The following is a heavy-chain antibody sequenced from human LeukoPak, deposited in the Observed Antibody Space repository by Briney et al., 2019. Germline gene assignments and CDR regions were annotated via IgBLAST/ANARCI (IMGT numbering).Heavy chain of an antibody. D-gene: IGHD6-6*01. CDR2: ISWNSGSI. CDR3: AKATYSGSSFNYFDY. CDR1: GFTFDDYA. Sequence: GGSLRLSCAASGFTFDDYAMHWVRQAPGKGLEWVSGISWNSGSIGYADSVKGRFAISRDNAKNSLYLQMNSLRAEDTALYYCAKATYSGSSFNYFDYWGQGTLVTVSS. V-gene: IGHV3-9*01. J-gene: IGHJ4*02.